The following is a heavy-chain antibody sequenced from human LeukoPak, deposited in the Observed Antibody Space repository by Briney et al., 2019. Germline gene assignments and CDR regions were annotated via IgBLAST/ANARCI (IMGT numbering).Heavy chain of an antibody. CDR2: IFYSGST. V-gene: IGHV4-39*07. D-gene: IGHD2-8*01. J-gene: IGHJ3*02. Sequence: PSETLSLTCTVSGGSISTSSYYWGWVRQPPGKGLEWIGNIFYSGSTYYSPSLKSRVTISLDTSRNQFSLKLNSVTAADTAVYYCAKSNGYGLDIWGQGTMVTVSS. CDR3: AKSNGYGLDI. CDR1: GGSISTSSYY.